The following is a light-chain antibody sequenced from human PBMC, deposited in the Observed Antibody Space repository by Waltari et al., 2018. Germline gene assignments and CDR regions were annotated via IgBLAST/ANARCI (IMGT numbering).Light chain of an antibody. CDR1: TSDIGSDNY. V-gene: IGLV2-14*03. Sequence: QSALTQPASVSASPGPSITISCTGTTSDIGSDNYVSWYQQHPGRAPKLMIYDVNNRPSGVSIRFSGSKSFNAASLTISGLQAEDEADYYCSSYTTNTRVFGGGTKLTV. CDR2: DVN. J-gene: IGLJ2*01. CDR3: SSYTTNTRV.